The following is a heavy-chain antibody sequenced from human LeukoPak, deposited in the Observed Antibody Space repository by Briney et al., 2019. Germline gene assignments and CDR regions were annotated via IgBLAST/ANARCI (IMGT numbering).Heavy chain of an antibody. CDR3: ARGVVRYFDY. D-gene: IGHD3-9*01. J-gene: IGHJ4*02. Sequence: GGSLRLSCAASGFTFSGYSMNWVRQAPGKGLEWVSSISSSSSYIYYAGSVKGRFTISRDNAKNSLYLQMNSLRAEDTAVYYCARGVVRYFDYWGQGALVTVSS. CDR1: GFTFSGYS. V-gene: IGHV3-21*01. CDR2: ISSSSSYI.